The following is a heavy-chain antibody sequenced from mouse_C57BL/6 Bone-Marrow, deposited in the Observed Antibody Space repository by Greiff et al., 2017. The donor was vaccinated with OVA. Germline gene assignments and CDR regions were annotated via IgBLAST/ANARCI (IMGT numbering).Heavy chain of an antibody. CDR2: IDPETGGT. Sequence: VQLQQSGAELVRPGASVTLSCKASGYTFTDYEMHWVKQTPVHGLEWIGAIDPETGGTAYNQKFKGKAILTANKSSSTAYMELRSLTSEDSAVYYCTRSGYFEVWGTGTTVTVSS. CDR1: GYTFTDYE. V-gene: IGHV1-15*01. CDR3: TRSGYFEV. J-gene: IGHJ1*03.